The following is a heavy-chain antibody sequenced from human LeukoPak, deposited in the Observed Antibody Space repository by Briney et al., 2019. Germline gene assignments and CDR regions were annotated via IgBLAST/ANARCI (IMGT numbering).Heavy chain of an antibody. CDR3: ARDRYYYDSSGYLFDY. Sequence: MPSETLSLTCTVSGGSISSYYWSWIRQPPGKGLEWIGYIYYSGSTNYNPSLKSRVTISVDTSKNQFSLKLSSVTAADTAVYYCARDRYYYDSSGYLFDYWGQGTLVTVSS. J-gene: IGHJ4*02. V-gene: IGHV4-59*12. D-gene: IGHD3-22*01. CDR1: GGSISSYY. CDR2: IYYSGST.